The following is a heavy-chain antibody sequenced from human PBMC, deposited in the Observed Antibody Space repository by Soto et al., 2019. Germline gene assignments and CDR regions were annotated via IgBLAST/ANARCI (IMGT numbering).Heavy chain of an antibody. Sequence: PGGSLRLSCAASRFTFSSYAMSWVRQSPGKGLEWVSTVSDSGNSTYSADSVNGRFTISRDNSNSKLYLLMISLIAEDTAVYYCATDRYGEPLWGQDDFDYWGQGTLVTVSS. J-gene: IGHJ4*02. CDR2: VSDSGNST. CDR3: ATDRYGEPLWGQDDFDY. V-gene: IGHV3-23*01. D-gene: IGHD4-17*01. CDR1: RFTFSSYA.